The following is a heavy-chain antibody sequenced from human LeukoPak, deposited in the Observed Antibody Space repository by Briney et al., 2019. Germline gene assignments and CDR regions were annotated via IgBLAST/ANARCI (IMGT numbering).Heavy chain of an antibody. V-gene: IGHV1-8*01. Sequence: ASVNVSCKASVYTFTTYDINWVRQATGQGPEWMGWMNPKSGNTGYAQKFQGRVTMTRNTSISTAYMELSSLRADDTAVYYCARDQDIVVVVAALRQREMGGFDPWGQGTLVTVSS. J-gene: IGHJ5*02. CDR2: MNPKSGNT. CDR3: ARDQDIVVVVAALRQREMGGFDP. D-gene: IGHD2-15*01. CDR1: VYTFTTYD.